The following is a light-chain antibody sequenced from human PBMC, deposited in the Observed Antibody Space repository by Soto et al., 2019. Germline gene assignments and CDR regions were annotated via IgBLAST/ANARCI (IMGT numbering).Light chain of an antibody. CDR1: SSNIGSNT. CDR3: ASWDDSLNGYVG. J-gene: IGLJ2*01. CDR2: SNN. V-gene: IGLV1-44*01. Sequence: QSVLTQPPSASGTPGQRVTISCSGSSSNIGSNTVNWYQQLPGTAPKLLIYSNNQRPSGVPDRFSGHKSVTSASLAISGLQAEDEADYYCASWDDSLNGYVGFGGGTQLTVL.